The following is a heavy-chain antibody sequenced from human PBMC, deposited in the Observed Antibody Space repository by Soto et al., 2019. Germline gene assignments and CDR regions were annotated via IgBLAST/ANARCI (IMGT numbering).Heavy chain of an antibody. CDR2: IFPNVGTA. CDR3: ARARYSSRWGTFDS. CDR1: GGSFSTNE. V-gene: IGHV1-69*13. Sequence: GASVKVSCKASGGSFSTNEIDWVRQAPGQGLEWMGRIFPNVGTADYAQKFQGRLTIIADESTATVFMELSRLSPADTAVYFCARARYSSRWGTFDSWGQGTQVTVSS. D-gene: IGHD6-19*01. J-gene: IGHJ4*02.